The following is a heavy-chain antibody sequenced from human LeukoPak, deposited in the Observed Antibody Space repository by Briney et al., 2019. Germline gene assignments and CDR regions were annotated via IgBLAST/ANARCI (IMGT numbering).Heavy chain of an antibody. J-gene: IGHJ4*02. V-gene: IGHV3-30*18. CDR3: AKVDRSGGSCSRYYFDF. Sequence: SGGSLRLSCAASGFTFSSYGMHWVRQAPGKGLEWVAVISYDGSNKYYADSVKGRFTISRDNSKNTLYLQMNSLRTEDTAVYYCAKVDRSGGSCSRYYFDFWGPGTLVTVSS. CDR2: ISYDGSNK. CDR1: GFTFSSYG. D-gene: IGHD2-15*01.